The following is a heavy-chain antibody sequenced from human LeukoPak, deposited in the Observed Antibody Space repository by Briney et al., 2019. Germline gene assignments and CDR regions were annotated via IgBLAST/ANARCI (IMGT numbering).Heavy chain of an antibody. V-gene: IGHV4-38-2*02. CDR2: ISHSGST. CDR3: ARENYDFWSGYLSV. CDR1: GYSISSGYY. Sequence: SETLSLTCTVSGYSISSGYYWGWIRQPPGKGLEWIGSISHSGSTYYNPSLKSRVTISVDTSKNQFSLELSSVTAADTAVYYCARENYDFWSGYLSVWGKGTTVTVSS. J-gene: IGHJ6*04. D-gene: IGHD3-3*01.